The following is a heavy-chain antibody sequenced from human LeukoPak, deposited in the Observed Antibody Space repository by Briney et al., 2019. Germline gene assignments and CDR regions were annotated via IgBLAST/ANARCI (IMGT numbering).Heavy chain of an antibody. CDR3: ARVKALEYSSSSYYYYYMDV. Sequence: ASVKVSCKASGYTFTSYGISWVRQAPGQGLEWMGWISAYNGNTNYAQKLQGRVTMTTDTSTSTAYMELGSLRSDDTAVYYCARVKALEYSSSSYYYYYMDVWGKGTTVTVSS. CDR1: GYTFTSYG. J-gene: IGHJ6*03. D-gene: IGHD6-6*01. V-gene: IGHV1-18*01. CDR2: ISAYNGNT.